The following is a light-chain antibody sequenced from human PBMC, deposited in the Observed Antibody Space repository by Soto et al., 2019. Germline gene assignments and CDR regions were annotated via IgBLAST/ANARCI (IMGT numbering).Light chain of an antibody. CDR2: EGS. CDR3: CSYAGIYV. J-gene: IGLJ1*01. CDR1: SSDVGSYNL. Sequence: QSALTQPASVSGSPGQSITISCTGTSSDVGSYNLVSWYQQHPGKAPKLMIYEGSKRPSGVSNRFSGSKSGNTASLTISGLQDEDEADYYCCSYAGIYVFGTGTKVTVL. V-gene: IGLV2-23*01.